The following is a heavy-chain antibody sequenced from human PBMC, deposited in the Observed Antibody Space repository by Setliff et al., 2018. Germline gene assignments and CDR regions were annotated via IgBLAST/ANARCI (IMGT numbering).Heavy chain of an antibody. CDR3: ARVGGGSYSSSWGPFDY. CDR2: INPSGGST. D-gene: IGHD6-13*01. CDR1: GYTFTSYG. Sequence: ASVKVSCKASGYTFTSYGISWVRQAPGQGLEWMGIINPSGGSTSYAQKFQGRVTITRDTSASTAYMELSSLRSEDTAVYYCARVGGGSYSSSWGPFDYRGQGTLVTVSS. J-gene: IGHJ4*02. V-gene: IGHV1-46*01.